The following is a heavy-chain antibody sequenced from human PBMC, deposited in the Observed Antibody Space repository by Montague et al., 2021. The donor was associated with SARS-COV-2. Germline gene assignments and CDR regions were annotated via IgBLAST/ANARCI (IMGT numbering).Heavy chain of an antibody. J-gene: IGHJ4*02. Sequence: PALVKPTQTLTLTCTFSGFSLSASGVGVGWIRQPPGKALEWLALIYWDDNKRYSPSLESRLTITKDTSKNQVVLTMTNMDPVDTATYYCAHRWRGGCNFGSPLFDYWGQGTLVTVSS. D-gene: IGHD5-18*01. CDR2: IYWDDNK. V-gene: IGHV2-5*02. CDR1: GFSLSASGVG. CDR3: AHRWRGGCNFGSPLFDY.